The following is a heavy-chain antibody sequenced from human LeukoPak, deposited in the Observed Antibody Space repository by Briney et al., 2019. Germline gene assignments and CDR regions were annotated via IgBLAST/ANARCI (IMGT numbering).Heavy chain of an antibody. CDR2: ISGSGGST. V-gene: IGHV3-23*01. J-gene: IGHJ4*02. CDR1: GFTFSSYG. Sequence: GGSLRLSCAASGFTFSSYGMSWVRQAPGKGLEWVSAISGSGGSTYYADSVKGRFTISRDNSKNTLYLQMNSLRAEDTAVYYCAKDLGWDWYSSGWYPNFDYWGQGTLVTVSS. D-gene: IGHD6-19*01. CDR3: AKDLGWDWYSSGWYPNFDY.